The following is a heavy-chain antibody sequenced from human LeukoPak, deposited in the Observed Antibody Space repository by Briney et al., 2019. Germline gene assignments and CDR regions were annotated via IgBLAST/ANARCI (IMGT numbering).Heavy chain of an antibody. CDR1: GGSFSGYY. J-gene: IGHJ5*02. CDR2: INHSGST. D-gene: IGHD6-13*01. V-gene: IGHV4-34*01. CDR3: ARAGIAARRAFDP. Sequence: SETLSLTCAVYGGSFSGYYWSWIRQPPRKGLEWIGEINHSGSTNYNPSLKSRVTISVDTSKNQFSLKLSSVTAADTAVYYCARAGIAARRAFDPWGQGTLVTVSS.